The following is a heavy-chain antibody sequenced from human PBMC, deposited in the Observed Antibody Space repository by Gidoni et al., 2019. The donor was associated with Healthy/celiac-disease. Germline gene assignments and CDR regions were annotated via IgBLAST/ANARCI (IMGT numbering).Heavy chain of an antibody. CDR2: INHSGST. CDR3: ARVTSSGWYRGRYYYGMDV. CDR1: GGSFSGYY. Sequence: QVQLQQWGAGLLKPSETLSLTCAVYGGSFSGYYWSWIRQPPGKGLEWIGEINHSGSTNYNPSLKSRVTISVYTSKNQFSLKLSSVTAADTAVYYCARVTSSGWYRGRYYYGMDVWGQGTTVTVSS. D-gene: IGHD6-19*01. V-gene: IGHV4-34*01. J-gene: IGHJ6*02.